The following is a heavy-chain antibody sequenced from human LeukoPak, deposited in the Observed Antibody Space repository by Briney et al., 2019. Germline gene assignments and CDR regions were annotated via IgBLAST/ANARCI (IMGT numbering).Heavy chain of an antibody. CDR1: GGTFSSYA. CDR2: IIPILGIA. V-gene: IGHV1-69*04. CDR3: ARESIAAREKDFDY. D-gene: IGHD6-25*01. J-gene: IGHJ4*02. Sequence: GASVKVSCKASGGTFSSYAISWVRQAPGQGLEWMGRIIPILGIANYAQEFQGRVTITADKSTSTAYMELSSLRSEDTAAYYCARESIAAREKDFDYWGQGTLVTVSS.